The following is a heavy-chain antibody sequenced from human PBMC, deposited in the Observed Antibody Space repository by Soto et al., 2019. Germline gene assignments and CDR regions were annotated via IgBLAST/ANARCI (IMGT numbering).Heavy chain of an antibody. CDR3: ARAIETAMDPCDY. CDR1: GFSFTTYA. J-gene: IGHJ4*02. Sequence: GGSLRLSCAASGFSFTTYAMHWVRQAPGKGLEWVAVISDDGSIKYYADSVKGRFTISRDNSKNTFSPQMNSLRGDDTAVYFCARAIETAMDPCDYWGQGTLVTVSS. D-gene: IGHD5-18*01. V-gene: IGHV3-30-3*01. CDR2: ISDDGSIK.